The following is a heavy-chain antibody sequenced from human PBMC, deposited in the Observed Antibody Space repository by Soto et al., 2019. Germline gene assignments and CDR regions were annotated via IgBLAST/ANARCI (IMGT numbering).Heavy chain of an antibody. CDR2: INHSGST. J-gene: IGHJ6*02. Sequence: SDTLSLTRAVYGGSFSGYNWSWIRQPPGKGLEWIGEINHSGSTNYNPSLKSRVTISVDTSKNQFSLKLSSVTAADMAVYYCARGDSSSWYYHYYYGMDVWGQGTTVS. CDR1: GGSFSGYN. CDR3: ARGDSSSWYYHYYYGMDV. D-gene: IGHD6-13*01. V-gene: IGHV4-34*01.